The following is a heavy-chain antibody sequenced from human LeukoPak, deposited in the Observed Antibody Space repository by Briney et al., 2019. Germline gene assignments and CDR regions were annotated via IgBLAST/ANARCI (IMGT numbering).Heavy chain of an antibody. Sequence: PGGSLRLSCAASGFTFSTYAMSWVRQAPGKGLEWVSTISTSGRSTYYADSVQGRFTISRDNAQNSLYLQMSSLRAEDTAVYYCARNVYNFDYWGQGTLVTVSS. CDR3: ARNVYNFDY. V-gene: IGHV3-23*01. CDR2: ISTSGRST. D-gene: IGHD3-10*02. CDR1: GFTFSTYA. J-gene: IGHJ4*02.